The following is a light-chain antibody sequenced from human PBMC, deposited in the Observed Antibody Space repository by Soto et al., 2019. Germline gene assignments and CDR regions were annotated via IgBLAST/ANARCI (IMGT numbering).Light chain of an antibody. CDR3: MQALQTPYT. V-gene: IGKV2-28*01. Sequence: DIVMNQSPLSLPVTPGEPASISCRSSQSLLHSNGYNYLDWYLQKPGQSPQLLIYLGSNRASGVPDRFSGSGSGTDFTLKISRVEAEDVGVYYCMQALQTPYTVGEGTKLEIK. J-gene: IGKJ2*01. CDR2: LGS. CDR1: QSLLHSNGYNY.